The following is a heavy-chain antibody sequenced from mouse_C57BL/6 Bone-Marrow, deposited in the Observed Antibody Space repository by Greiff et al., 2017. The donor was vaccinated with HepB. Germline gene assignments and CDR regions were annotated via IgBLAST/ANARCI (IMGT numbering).Heavy chain of an antibody. Sequence: VQLQQPGAELVMPGASVKLSCTASGYTFTSYWMHWVQQRPGEGLEWIGEIDPSDSYTNYNQKFKGKSTLTVDKSSSTAYMQLSSLTSEDSAVYYCARDYDYWGQGTTLTVSS. CDR1: GYTFTSYW. J-gene: IGHJ2*01. CDR2: IDPSDSYT. CDR3: ARDYDY. V-gene: IGHV1-69*01.